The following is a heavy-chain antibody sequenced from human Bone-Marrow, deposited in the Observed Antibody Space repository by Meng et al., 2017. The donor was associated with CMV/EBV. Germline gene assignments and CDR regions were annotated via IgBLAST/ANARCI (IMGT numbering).Heavy chain of an antibody. D-gene: IGHD6-19*01. Sequence: GGSLRLSCAASGFTFSSYSMNWVRQAPGKGLEWVSSISSSSSYIYYADPVKGRFTISRDNAKNSLYLQMNSLRAEDMAVYYCARDKYSSGWEVFRFDYWGQRTLVTVSS. J-gene: IGHJ4*02. V-gene: IGHV3-21*01. CDR3: ARDKYSSGWEVFRFDY. CDR1: GFTFSSYS. CDR2: ISSSSSYI.